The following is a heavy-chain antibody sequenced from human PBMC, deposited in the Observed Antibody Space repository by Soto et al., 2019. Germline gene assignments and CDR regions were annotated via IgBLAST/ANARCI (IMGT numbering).Heavy chain of an antibody. CDR1: GGSLSSSSW. CDR2: IFYSGST. D-gene: IGHD2-8*01. Sequence: SETLSLTCAVSGGSLSSSSWWSWVRQPPGKTLEWLGEIFYSGSTKYNPSLNSRVTISADQSKDDFSLRLSSVTAADTAVYYCVHHGGVPYYHDFWGQGMLVTVS. CDR3: VHHGGVPYYHDF. J-gene: IGHJ4*02. V-gene: IGHV4-4*02.